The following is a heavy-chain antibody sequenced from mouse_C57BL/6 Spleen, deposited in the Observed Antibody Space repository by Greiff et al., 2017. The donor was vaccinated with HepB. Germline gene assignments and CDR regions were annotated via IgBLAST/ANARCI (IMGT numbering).Heavy chain of an antibody. Sequence: QVQLQHPGAELVRPGTSVKLSCKASGYTFTSYWMHWVKQRPGQGLEWIGVIDPSDSYTNYNQKFKGKATLTVDTSSSTAYMQLSSLTSEDSAVYYCARSGSYSNYVLFAYWGQGTLVTVSA. D-gene: IGHD2-5*01. V-gene: IGHV1-59*01. CDR3: ARSGSYSNYVLFAY. J-gene: IGHJ3*01. CDR1: GYTFTSYW. CDR2: IDPSDSYT.